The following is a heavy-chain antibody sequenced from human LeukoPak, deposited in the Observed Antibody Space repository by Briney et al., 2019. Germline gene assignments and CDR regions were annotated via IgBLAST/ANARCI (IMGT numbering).Heavy chain of an antibody. CDR2: INQDGSKI. J-gene: IGHJ4*02. CDR3: ARDGRAREESGTHTSYYFDF. Sequence: PGGSLRLSRSASGFTFRNYWMSWVRQAPGKGLEWVANINQDGSKIYYVDSVKGRFTISRDNVKNSLSLEMHSLTPEDTAVYYCARDGRAREESGTHTSYYFDFWGQGILVTVSS. CDR1: GFTFRNYW. V-gene: IGHV3-7*01. D-gene: IGHD3-10*01.